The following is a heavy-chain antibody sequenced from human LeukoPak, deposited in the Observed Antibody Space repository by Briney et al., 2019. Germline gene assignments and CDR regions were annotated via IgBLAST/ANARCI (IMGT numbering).Heavy chain of an antibody. V-gene: IGHV4-61*02. J-gene: IGHJ4*02. CDR3: ANYGKHDY. D-gene: IGHD4-17*01. CDR2: IYTSGST. Sequence: SETLSLTCTVSGGSISSGSYYWSWIRQPAGKGLEWIGRIYTSGSTNYNPSLKSRVTISVDTSKNQFSLKLSSVTAADTAVYYCANYGKHDYWGQGTLVTVSS. CDR1: GGSISSGSYY.